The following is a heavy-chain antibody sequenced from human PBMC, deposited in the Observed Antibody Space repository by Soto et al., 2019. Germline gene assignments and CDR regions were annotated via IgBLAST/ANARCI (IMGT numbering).Heavy chain of an antibody. D-gene: IGHD6-13*01. CDR1: GGSFSGYY. J-gene: IGHJ4*02. V-gene: IGHV4-34*01. CDR3: ARGSYSSSWPPFDY. Sequence: QVQLQQWGAGLLKPSETLSLTCAVYGGSFSGYYWSWIRQPPGKGLEWIGEINHSGSTNYNPSLKSRVTXXVXTXXNQFSLKLSSVTAADTAVYYCARGSYSSSWPPFDYWGQGTLVTVSS. CDR2: INHSGST.